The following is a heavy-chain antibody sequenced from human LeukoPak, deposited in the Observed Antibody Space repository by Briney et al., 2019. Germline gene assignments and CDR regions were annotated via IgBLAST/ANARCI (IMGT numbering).Heavy chain of an antibody. CDR1: GGSFSGYY. Sequence: SETLSLTCAVYGGSFSGYYWSWIRQPPGKGLEWIGEINHSGGTNYNPSLKSRVTISVDTSKNQFSLKLSSVTAADTAVYYCARGRGDHDYWGQGTLVTVSS. J-gene: IGHJ4*02. CDR2: INHSGGT. CDR3: ARGRGDHDY. D-gene: IGHD2-21*02. V-gene: IGHV4-34*01.